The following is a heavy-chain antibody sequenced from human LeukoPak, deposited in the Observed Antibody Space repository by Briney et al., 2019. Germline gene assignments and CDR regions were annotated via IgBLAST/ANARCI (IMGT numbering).Heavy chain of an antibody. CDR3: ARGPPNWGYDY. CDR1: GYTSTSYD. CDR2: MSPNSGDT. D-gene: IGHD7-27*01. J-gene: IGHJ4*02. V-gene: IGHV1-8*01. Sequence: ASVKVSCKASGYTSTSYDFNWVRQATGQRPEWMGWMSPNSGDTGYAQKFQDRVTMTRNTSISTAYMELSSLRSDDTAVYHCARGPPNWGYDYWGPGTLVTVSS.